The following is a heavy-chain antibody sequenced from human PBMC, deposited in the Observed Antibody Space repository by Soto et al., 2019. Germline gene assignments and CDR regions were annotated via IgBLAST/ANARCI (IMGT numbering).Heavy chain of an antibody. J-gene: IGHJ4*02. V-gene: IGHV2-5*02. CDR2: IYWDDDK. CDR3: ALGMRGYSYGLTYSY. CDR1: GFSLSTSGVG. D-gene: IGHD5-18*01. Sequence: SGPTLVNPTQTLTLTCTFSGFSLSTSGVGVGWIRQPPGKALEWLALIYWDDDKRYSPSLKSRLTITKDTSKNQVVLTMTNMDPVGTATYYCALGMRGYSYGLTYSYWGQGTLVTVPQ.